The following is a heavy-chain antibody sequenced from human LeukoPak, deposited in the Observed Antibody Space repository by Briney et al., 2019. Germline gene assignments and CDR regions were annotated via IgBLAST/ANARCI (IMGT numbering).Heavy chain of an antibody. CDR3: ATTSRAVAGLYYFDY. D-gene: IGHD6-19*01. Sequence: ASVKVSCKVSGYTLTELSMHWVRQAPGKGLEWMGGFDPEDGETIYAQKFQGRVTMTEDTSTDTAYMELSSLRSEDTAVYYCATTSRAVAGLYYFDYWGQGTLVTVSS. CDR1: GYTLTELS. V-gene: IGHV1-24*01. J-gene: IGHJ4*02. CDR2: FDPEDGET.